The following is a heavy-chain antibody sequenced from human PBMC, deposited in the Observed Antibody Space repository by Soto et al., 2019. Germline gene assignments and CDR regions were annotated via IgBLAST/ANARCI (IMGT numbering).Heavy chain of an antibody. Sequence: QGQLVQSGAEVKKPGPSVKVSGKTSGGTFTTYSTFWVRQAPGEGLEWTGGSIPIFGTTNSAKKFQDRVTITADKSTNPAFMELSSLKSEDTAMYYCASSSGNNYGVGTNYYFDYWGQGTLVTVSS. CDR2: SIPIFGTT. D-gene: IGHD1-26*01. CDR1: GGTFTTYS. V-gene: IGHV1-69*06. CDR3: ASSSGNNYGVGTNYYFDY. J-gene: IGHJ4*02.